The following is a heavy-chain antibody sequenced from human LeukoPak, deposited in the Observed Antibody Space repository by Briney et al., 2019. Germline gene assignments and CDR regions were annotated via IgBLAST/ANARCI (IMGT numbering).Heavy chain of an antibody. CDR2: IIPVFGTA. D-gene: IGHD5-18*01. V-gene: IGHV1-69*05. Sequence: SVKVSCKASGGTFSSYAISWVRQAPGQGLEWMGGIIPVFGTANYAQKFQGRVTITMDESTSTAYMELSSLRSEDTAVYYCARSAFPTAMGIIYWGQGTLVTVSS. CDR3: ARSAFPTAMGIIY. CDR1: GGTFSSYA. J-gene: IGHJ4*02.